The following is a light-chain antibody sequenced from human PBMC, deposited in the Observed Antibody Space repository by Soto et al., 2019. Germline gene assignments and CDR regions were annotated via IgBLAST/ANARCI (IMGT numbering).Light chain of an antibody. J-gene: IGKJ1*01. Sequence: EIVLTQSPGTLSLSPGGRATLSCRASQSISSSYLAIAWYQQKPGQPPRLLISGASSRATGIPDRFSGSGSETDFPLTISRLEPEDFAVYYCQQHDTSPWTFGQGTRVEIK. CDR3: QQHDTSPWT. V-gene: IGKV3-20*01. CDR1: QSISSSY. CDR2: GAS.